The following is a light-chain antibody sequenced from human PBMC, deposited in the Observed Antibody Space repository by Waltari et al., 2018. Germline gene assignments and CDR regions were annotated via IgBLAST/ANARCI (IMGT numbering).Light chain of an antibody. V-gene: IGLV1-40*01. CDR2: GNQ. CDR3: QSYDKSLSAWV. J-gene: IGLJ3*02. CDR1: RSNIGAHYD. Sequence: QSVLTQPPSVSGAPGQRVTISCTGTRSNIGAHYDVHWYQHLPGTAPKVLIYGNQKRPSGVPNRFSGSKSGTSASLAITGLQAEDEADYYCQSYDKSLSAWVFGGGTRLTVL.